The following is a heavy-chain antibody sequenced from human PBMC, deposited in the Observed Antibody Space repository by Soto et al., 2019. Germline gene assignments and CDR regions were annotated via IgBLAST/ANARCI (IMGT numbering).Heavy chain of an antibody. V-gene: IGHV1-18*01. Sequence: ASVKVSCKASGYTFTSYGISWVRQAPGQGLEWMGWISAYNGNTNYAQKLQGRVTMTTDTSTSTAYMELRSLRSDDTAVYYCARESADFWSGFGLEYYYYMDVWGKGTTVTVSS. CDR1: GYTFTSYG. D-gene: IGHD3-3*01. CDR2: ISAYNGNT. J-gene: IGHJ6*03. CDR3: ARESADFWSGFGLEYYYYMDV.